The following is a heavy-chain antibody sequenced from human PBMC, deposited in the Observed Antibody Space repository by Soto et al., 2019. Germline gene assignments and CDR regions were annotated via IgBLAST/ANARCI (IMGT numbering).Heavy chain of an antibody. D-gene: IGHD3-10*01. J-gene: IGHJ6*02. CDR3: ARDATMVRGVIVDYYYYGMDV. CDR1: GFTFSSYE. Sequence: VGSLRLSCATSGFTFSSYEMNWVRQAPGKGLEWVSYISSSGSTIYYADSVKGRFTISRDNAKNSLYLQMNSLRAEDTAVYYCARDATMVRGVIVDYYYYGMDVWGQGTTVTVSS. V-gene: IGHV3-48*03. CDR2: ISSSGSTI.